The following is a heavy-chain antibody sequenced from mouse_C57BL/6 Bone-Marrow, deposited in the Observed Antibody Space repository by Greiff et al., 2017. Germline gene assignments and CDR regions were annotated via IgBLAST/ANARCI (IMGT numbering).Heavy chain of an antibody. CDR3: ARGTTADRALFAY. CDR2: IHPNSGST. CDR1: GYTFTSYW. Sequence: QVQLKQSGAELVKPGASVKLSCKASGYTFTSYWMHWVKQRPGQGLEWIGMIHPNSGSTNYNEKFKSKATLTVDKSSSTAYMQLSSLTSEDSAVYYCARGTTADRALFAYWGQGTLVTVSA. V-gene: IGHV1-64*01. D-gene: IGHD2-14*01. J-gene: IGHJ3*01.